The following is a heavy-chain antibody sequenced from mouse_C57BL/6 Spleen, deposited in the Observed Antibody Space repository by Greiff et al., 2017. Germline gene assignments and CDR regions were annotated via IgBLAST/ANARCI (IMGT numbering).Heavy chain of an antibody. CDR2: IDPSDSYT. Sequence: QVHVKQPGAELVKPGASVKLSCKASGYTFTSYWMQWVKQRPGQGLEWIGEIDPSDSYTNYNQKFKGKATLTVDTSSSTAYMQLSSLTSEDSAVYYCARGGNYGFSWFAYWGQGTLVTVSA. J-gene: IGHJ3*01. CDR3: ARGGNYGFSWFAY. V-gene: IGHV1-50*01. CDR1: GYTFTSYW. D-gene: IGHD2-1*01.